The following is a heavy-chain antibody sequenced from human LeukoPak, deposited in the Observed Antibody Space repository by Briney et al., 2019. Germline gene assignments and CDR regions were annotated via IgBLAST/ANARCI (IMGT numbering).Heavy chain of an antibody. CDR3: AKGIAVAGTFDY. CDR2: ISGSGGST. CDR1: GFTFSSYA. J-gene: IGHJ4*02. D-gene: IGHD6-19*01. Sequence: GGSLRLSCAASGFTFSSYAMSWVRQAPGKGLEWVSAISGSGGSTYYADSVKGRFTTSRDNSRNTLDLQMNSLRAEDTAVYYCAKGIAVAGTFDYWGQGTLVTVSS. V-gene: IGHV3-23*01.